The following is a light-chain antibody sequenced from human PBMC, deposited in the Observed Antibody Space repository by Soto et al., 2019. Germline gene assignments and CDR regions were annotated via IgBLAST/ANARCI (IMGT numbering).Light chain of an antibody. CDR2: EGS. Sequence: QSVLTQPPSVSGAPGQRVTISCTGSSSNIGAGYDVHWYQQLPGTAPKLIIFEGSKGPSGVSHRFSASRSGDTASLTISGLQAEDEADYYCSSYTGRTTWVFGGGTKLTVL. V-gene: IGLV1-40*01. CDR3: SSYTGRTTWV. J-gene: IGLJ3*02. CDR1: SSNIGAGYD.